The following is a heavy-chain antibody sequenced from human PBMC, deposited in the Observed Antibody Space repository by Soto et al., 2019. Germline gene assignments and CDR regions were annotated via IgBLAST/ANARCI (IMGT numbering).Heavy chain of an antibody. CDR1: GFTFSSYS. D-gene: IGHD6-13*01. J-gene: IGHJ4*02. CDR2: ISSSSSYI. V-gene: IGHV3-21*01. Sequence: GGSLRLSCAASGFTFSSYSMNWVRQAPGKGLEWVSSISSSSSYIYYAHSVKGRFTISRDNAKNSLYLQMNSLRAEDTAVYYCARDKPQPAAARTYLPRYYFDYWGQGALVTVSS. CDR3: ARDKPQPAAARTYLPRYYFDY.